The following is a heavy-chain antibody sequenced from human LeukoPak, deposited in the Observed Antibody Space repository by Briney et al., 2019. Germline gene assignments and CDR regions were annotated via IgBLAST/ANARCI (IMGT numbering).Heavy chain of an antibody. J-gene: IGHJ4*02. CDR1: GFTFSSYW. CDR2: INSDGSST. CDR3: ARGDYGDWNFDY. V-gene: IGHV3-74*01. D-gene: IGHD4-17*01. Sequence: TGGSLRLSCAASGFTFSSYWMHWVRQAPGKGLVWVSRINSDGSSTSYADSVKGRFTISRDNAKNTLYLQMNSLRAEDTAVYYCARGDYGDWNFDYWGQGTLVTVSS.